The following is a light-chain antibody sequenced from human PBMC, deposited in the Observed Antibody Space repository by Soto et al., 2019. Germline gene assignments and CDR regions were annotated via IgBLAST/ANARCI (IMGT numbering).Light chain of an antibody. J-gene: IGLJ1*01. CDR1: SSDVGGYNY. CDR2: EVT. V-gene: IGLV2-14*01. CDR3: SSYTRSSITCV. Sequence: QSALTQPASVSGSPGQSITISCTGTSSDVGGYNYVSWYQQHPGKAPKLLIYEVTDRPSGVSNRFSGSKSGNTASLTISGLQAEDEADYYCSSYTRSSITCVFGTGTKLTVL.